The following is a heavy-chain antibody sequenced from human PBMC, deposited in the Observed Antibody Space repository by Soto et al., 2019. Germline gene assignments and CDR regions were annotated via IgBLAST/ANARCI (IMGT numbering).Heavy chain of an antibody. J-gene: IGHJ6*02. CDR2: ISGSGGST. CDR3: ARIGYSYDYGMDV. CDR1: GFTFSSYA. D-gene: IGHD5-18*01. V-gene: IGHV3-23*01. Sequence: QLGGSLRLSCAASGFTFSSYAMSWVRQAPGKGLEWVSAISGSGGSTYYADSVKGRFTISRDNSKNTLYLQMNSLRAEDTAVYYCARIGYSYDYGMDVWGQGTTVTVSS.